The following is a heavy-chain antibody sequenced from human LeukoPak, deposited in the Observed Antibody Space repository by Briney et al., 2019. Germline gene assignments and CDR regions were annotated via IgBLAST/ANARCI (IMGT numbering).Heavy chain of an antibody. CDR1: VYTFTSYD. V-gene: IGHV1-8*01. J-gene: IGHJ4*02. D-gene: IGHD4/OR15-4a*01. CDR3: ARFRYDYGDGPDY. Sequence: ASVKVSCKASVYTFTSYDINWVLQAAGQGIEWMGFITPNSGNTGYAQKLQGRVTMTTDNSLSTAYMELSSLRSEDTAVYYCARFRYDYGDGPDYWGQGTLVTVSS. CDR2: ITPNSGNT.